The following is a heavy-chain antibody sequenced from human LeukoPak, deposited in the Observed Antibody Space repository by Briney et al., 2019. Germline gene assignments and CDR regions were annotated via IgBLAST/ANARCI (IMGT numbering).Heavy chain of an antibody. CDR1: GGSFSGYY. V-gene: IGHV4-34*01. D-gene: IGHD1-26*01. J-gene: IGHJ3*02. Sequence: PSETLSLTWAVYGGSFSGYYWSWIRQPPGKGLEWIGEINHSGSTNYNPSLKSRVTISEDTSKNQFSLKLRSVTAADTAVYYCARDTSCWRELHDAFDIWGQGTMVTVSS. CDR3: ARDTSCWRELHDAFDI. CDR2: INHSGST.